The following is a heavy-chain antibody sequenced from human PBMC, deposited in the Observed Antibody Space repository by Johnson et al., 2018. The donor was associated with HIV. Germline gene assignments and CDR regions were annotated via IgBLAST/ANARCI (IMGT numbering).Heavy chain of an antibody. Sequence: VQLVESGGGVVQPGRSLRLSCAASGFTFSGSAMHWVRQASGKGLEWVGRIKSKTDGGTTDYAAPVKGRFTISRDDSKNTLYLQMNSLKTEDTAVYYCTTGDSQGVAFDIWGQGTMVTVSS. J-gene: IGHJ3*02. CDR2: IKSKTDGGTT. D-gene: IGHD3-10*01. V-gene: IGHV3-15*01. CDR3: TTGDSQGVAFDI. CDR1: GFTFSGSA.